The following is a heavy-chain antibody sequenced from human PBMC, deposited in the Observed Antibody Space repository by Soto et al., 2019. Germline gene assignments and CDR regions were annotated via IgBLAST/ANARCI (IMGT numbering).Heavy chain of an antibody. CDR1: GGSTSSYSW. CDR2: IYHSGST. CDR3: ARDREYCTSSSCYRASGYGMDV. J-gene: IGHJ6*02. D-gene: IGHD2-2*01. Sequence: SETLSLTCAVSGGSTSSYSWWSWVRQPPGKGLEWIGEIYHSGSTNYNPSLKSRLTISVDKSKNQLSLKLSSVTAADTAVYYCARDREYCTSSSCYRASGYGMDVWGQGTTVTVSS. V-gene: IGHV4-4*02.